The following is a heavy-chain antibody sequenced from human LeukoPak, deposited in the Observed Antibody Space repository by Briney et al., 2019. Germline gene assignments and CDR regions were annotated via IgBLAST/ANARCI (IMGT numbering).Heavy chain of an antibody. J-gene: IGHJ3*02. CDR1: GGTFSSYA. CDR3: ARGRHSSSSNDAFDI. D-gene: IGHD6-6*01. CDR2: INPSGGST. V-gene: IGHV1-46*01. Sequence: ASVKVSCKASGGTFSSYAISWVRQAPGQGLEWMGIINPSGGSTSYAQKFQGRVTMTRDMSTSTVYMELSSLRSEDTAVYYCARGRHSSSSNDAFDIWGQGTMVTVSS.